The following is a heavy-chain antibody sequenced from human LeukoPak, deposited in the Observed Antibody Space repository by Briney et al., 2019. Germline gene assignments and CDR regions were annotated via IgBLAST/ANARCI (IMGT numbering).Heavy chain of an antibody. D-gene: IGHD1-1*01. J-gene: IGHJ4*02. CDR3: ASWNDYVDY. Sequence: GTSLRLSCAASGFTFSSNGMHWVRQAPGKGLAWVAAIWPDGSKKYYADSVKGRFTISRDNSKNTLYLQMNSLRAEDTAVYFCASWNDYVDYWGQGTLVTVSS. V-gene: IGHV3-33*03. CDR2: IWPDGSKK. CDR1: GFTFSSNG.